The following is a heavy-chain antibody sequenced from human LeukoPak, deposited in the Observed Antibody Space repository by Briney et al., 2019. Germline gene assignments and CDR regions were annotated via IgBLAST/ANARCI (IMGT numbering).Heavy chain of an antibody. J-gene: IGHJ4*02. V-gene: IGHV3-23*01. Sequence: GGSLRLSCAASGFTFSSYAMCWVRQAPGKGLEWVSAISGGGGSTYYADSVKGRFTISRDNSKNTLYLQMNSLRAEDTAVYYCAKRPGYYYDSSGYYQPTDYWGQGTLVTVSS. CDR2: ISGGGGST. CDR1: GFTFSSYA. D-gene: IGHD3-22*01. CDR3: AKRPGYYYDSSGYYQPTDY.